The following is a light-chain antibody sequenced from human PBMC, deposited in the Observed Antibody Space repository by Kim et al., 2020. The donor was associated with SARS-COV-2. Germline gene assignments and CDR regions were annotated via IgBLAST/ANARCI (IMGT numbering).Light chain of an antibody. CDR2: EVS. Sequence: QSALTQSPSASGSPGQSVTISCTGTSSDVGGHNYVSWYQQHPGKAPKLMIYEVSKRPSGVPDRFSGSKSGNTASLTVSGLQAEDEADYYCSSFAGSINVVFGGGTQLTVL. CDR3: SSFAGSINVV. J-gene: IGLJ2*01. V-gene: IGLV2-8*01. CDR1: SSDVGGHNY.